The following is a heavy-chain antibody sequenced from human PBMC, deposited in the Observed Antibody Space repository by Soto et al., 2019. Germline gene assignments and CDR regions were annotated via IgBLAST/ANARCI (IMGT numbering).Heavy chain of an antibody. J-gene: IGHJ4*02. Sequence: EVQLVESGGGLVQPGGSLRLSCAASGFTFSSYWMSWVRQAPGKGMEWVANIKQDGSEKYYVDSVKGRFTISRDNAKNSLYLQMNSLRAEDTAVYYCARNIDRSSFDYWGQGTLVTVSS. CDR1: GFTFSSYW. V-gene: IGHV3-7*01. CDR2: IKQDGSEK. D-gene: IGHD3-10*01. CDR3: ARNIDRSSFDY.